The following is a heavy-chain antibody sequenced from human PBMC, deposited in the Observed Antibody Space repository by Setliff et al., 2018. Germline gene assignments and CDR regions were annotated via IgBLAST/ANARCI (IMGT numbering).Heavy chain of an antibody. Sequence: GESLKISCAASGFTFSTYWMSWVRQAPGKGLEWVAVMSLDESNKYYADSVRGRFTISRDISKNTLYLQMNSLRAEDTAVYYCARAAAHSSGWYTGIAVWYFDLWGRGTLVTVSS. D-gene: IGHD6-19*01. V-gene: IGHV3-30-3*01. CDR1: GFTFSTYW. CDR3: ARAAAHSSGWYTGIAVWYFDL. J-gene: IGHJ2*01. CDR2: MSLDESNK.